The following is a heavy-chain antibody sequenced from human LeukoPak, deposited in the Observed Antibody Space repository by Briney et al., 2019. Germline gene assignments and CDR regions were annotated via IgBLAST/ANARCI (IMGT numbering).Heavy chain of an antibody. Sequence: GESLKISCKGSGYTFTTYWIVWVRQMPGKGLEWMGIIFPGDSETKYSPSFQGQVTISADKSVSAAYLQWSSLKASDTAMYYCARRSDSTLGYFYYGLDVWGQGTTVTVSS. CDR3: ARRSDSTLGYFYYGLDV. CDR2: IFPGDSET. CDR1: GYTFTTYW. V-gene: IGHV5-51*01. D-gene: IGHD2/OR15-2a*01. J-gene: IGHJ6*02.